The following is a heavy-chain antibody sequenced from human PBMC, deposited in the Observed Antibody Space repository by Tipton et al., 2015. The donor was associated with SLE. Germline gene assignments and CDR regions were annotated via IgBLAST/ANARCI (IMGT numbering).Heavy chain of an antibody. CDR3: ARVGGYCSGGSCYIRGDFQH. V-gene: IGHV4-61*09. CDR2: IYTSGST. CDR1: GGSISSSSYY. Sequence: TLSLTCTVSGGSISSSSYYWSWIRQPAGKGLEWIGYIYTSGSTNYNPSLKSRVTISVDTSKNQFSLKLSSVTAADTAVYYCARVGGYCSGGSCYIRGDFQHWGQGTLVTVSS. J-gene: IGHJ1*01. D-gene: IGHD2-15*01.